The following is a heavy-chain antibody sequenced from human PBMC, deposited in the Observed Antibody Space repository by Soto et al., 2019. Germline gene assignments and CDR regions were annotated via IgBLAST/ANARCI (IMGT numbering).Heavy chain of an antibody. D-gene: IGHD6-6*01. Sequence: SGGSLRLSCAASGFTFSSYSMNWVRQAPGKGLEWVSSISSSSSYIYYADSVKGRFTISRDNAKNSLYLQMNSLRAEDTAVYYCARDAAEYSSSSGGVYWGQGTLVTVSS. CDR1: GFTFSSYS. CDR3: ARDAAEYSSSSGGVY. CDR2: ISSSSSYI. J-gene: IGHJ4*02. V-gene: IGHV3-21*01.